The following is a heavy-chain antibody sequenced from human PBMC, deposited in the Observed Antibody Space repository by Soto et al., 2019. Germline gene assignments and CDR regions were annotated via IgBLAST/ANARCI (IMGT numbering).Heavy chain of an antibody. CDR3: VRVVAIPGYPDN. V-gene: IGHV1-69*12. Sequence: QGQLVQSGAEVRQPASSVKVSCKTSGGTFSSYAISWVRQAPGQGLEWMGGIVPIVDTSTYAQKFQGRVTITADESTSTVYMELRSLRSDDTAVYYCVRVVAIPGYPDNWGQGTLVSVSS. CDR1: GGTFSSYA. CDR2: IVPIVDTS. J-gene: IGHJ4*02. D-gene: IGHD5-12*01.